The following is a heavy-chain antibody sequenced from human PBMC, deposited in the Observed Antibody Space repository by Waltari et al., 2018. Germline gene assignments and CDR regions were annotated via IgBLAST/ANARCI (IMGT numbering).Heavy chain of an antibody. V-gene: IGHV2-5*02. CDR3: ARISNSLFDY. D-gene: IGHD4-4*01. J-gene: IGHJ4*02. CDR2: IYWDDDK. Sequence: TLTLTCTFSGFSLSTSGMGVGWIRQPSRKTLEWLGHIYWDDDKRYSTSLKSRLTISKDTSKNQVVLTMTNMDPVDTATYYCARISNSLFDYWGQGVLVTVSS. CDR1: GFSLSTSGMG.